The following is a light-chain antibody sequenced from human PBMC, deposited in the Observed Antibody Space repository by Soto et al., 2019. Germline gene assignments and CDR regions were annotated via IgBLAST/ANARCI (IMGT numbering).Light chain of an antibody. J-gene: IGKJ1*01. V-gene: IGKV3-15*01. Sequence: DIVMTQSPATLSVSPGERATLSCRASQNVFSKVAWYQQKPGQAPRLVIYGASTRVSGIPARFSGSGSGTEFTLSISSLQSEDRAIYYCQQDSRWRGWTCGQGTKVES. CDR1: QNVFSK. CDR2: GAS. CDR3: QQDSRWRGWT.